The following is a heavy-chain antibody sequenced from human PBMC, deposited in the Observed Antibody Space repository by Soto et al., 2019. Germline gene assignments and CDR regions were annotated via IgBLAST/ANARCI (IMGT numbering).Heavy chain of an antibody. CDR1: GASVSSNGYY. V-gene: IGHV4-61*08. D-gene: IGHD2-2*02. J-gene: IGHJ4*02. Sequence: PSETLSLTCIVSGASVSSNGYYWTWIRQPPGKGLEWIGYTDYSGSTKYNPSLKSRVTISVDTSKNQFSLKVSSVTAADTAMYYCARADRQYCSVSTCYIFDYWGQGTQVTVSS. CDR2: TDYSGST. CDR3: ARADRQYCSVSTCYIFDY.